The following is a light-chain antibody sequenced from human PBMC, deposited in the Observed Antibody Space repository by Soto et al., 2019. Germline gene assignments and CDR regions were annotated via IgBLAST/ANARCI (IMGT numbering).Light chain of an antibody. Sequence: EIVLTQSPGTLSLSQGERATLSCRASQSVSSTYLAWYQQKPGQAPRLLIYGASTRATGIPARFSGSGSGTEFTLTISSLQSEDFAVYYCQQYNNWPPITFGQGTRLETK. CDR1: QSVSSTY. CDR2: GAS. J-gene: IGKJ5*01. V-gene: IGKV3-15*01. CDR3: QQYNNWPPIT.